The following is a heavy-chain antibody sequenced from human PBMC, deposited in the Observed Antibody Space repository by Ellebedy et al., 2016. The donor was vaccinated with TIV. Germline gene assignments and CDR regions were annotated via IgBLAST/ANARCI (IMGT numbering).Heavy chain of an antibody. CDR2: ISASGGTT. V-gene: IGHV3-23*01. CDR1: GFIFNNYA. J-gene: IGHJ4*02. D-gene: IGHD5-18*01. Sequence: GESLKISCAASGFIFNNYAMTWVRQAPGKGLDWVSAISASGGTTYYADSVKGRFTFSRDNSKNTLYLQMHNLRAEDTALNYCAKGGYSYGSVSDYFDSWGQGTLVTVSS. CDR3: AKGGYSYGSVSDYFDS.